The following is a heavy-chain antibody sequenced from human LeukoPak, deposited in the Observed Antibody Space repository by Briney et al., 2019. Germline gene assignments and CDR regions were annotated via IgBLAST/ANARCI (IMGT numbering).Heavy chain of an antibody. CDR3: ARDSTRGLDY. CDR2: ISSSRGNAI. D-gene: IGHD4-17*01. J-gene: IGHJ4*02. CDR1: GFTCSTYA. V-gene: IGHV3-48*04. Sequence: GGSLRLSCAASGFTCSTYAMNWVRQAPGKGLEWVSYISSSRGNAIYYADSVRGRFTISRDNAKNSLYLQMDSLRADDTAFYYCARDSTRGLDYWGQGTLVTVSS.